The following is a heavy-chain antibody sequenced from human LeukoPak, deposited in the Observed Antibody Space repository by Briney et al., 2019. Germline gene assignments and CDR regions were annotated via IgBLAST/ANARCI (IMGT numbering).Heavy chain of an antibody. CDR3: ARGALGYCNSINCPQLDY. Sequence: ASVKVSCKASGYTFTSYAISWVRQAPGQGLEWVGWISGYNGNTKYAQKVQGRVTMTTDTSTSTAYMELRSLRSDDTAVYYCARGALGYCNSINCPQLDYWGQGTLVTVSS. D-gene: IGHD2-2*01. J-gene: IGHJ4*02. V-gene: IGHV1-18*01. CDR1: GYTFTSYA. CDR2: ISGYNGNT.